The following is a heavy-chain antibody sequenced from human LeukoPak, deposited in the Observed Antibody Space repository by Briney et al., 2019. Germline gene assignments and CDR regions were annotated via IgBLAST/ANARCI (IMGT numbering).Heavy chain of an antibody. CDR1: GFTFSSYW. J-gene: IGHJ3*02. CDR2: INSDGSTT. D-gene: IGHD6-6*01. Sequence: PGGSLRLSCAASGFTFSSYWMHWVRQAPGKGLVWVSRINSDGSTTNYADSVKGRFTISRDNAKNTLSLQMNSLTAEDTAEYYCAGDELEEAFDIWGQGTMVTVSS. CDR3: AGDELEEAFDI. V-gene: IGHV3-74*01.